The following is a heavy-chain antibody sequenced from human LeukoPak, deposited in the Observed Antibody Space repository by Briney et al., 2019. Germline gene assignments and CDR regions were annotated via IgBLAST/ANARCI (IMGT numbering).Heavy chain of an antibody. J-gene: IGHJ4*02. CDR2: ISYDGNIK. Sequence: GGSLRLSCAASGITFRTYGMHWVRQAPGKGLEWVAIISYDGNIKYYGDSVKGRFTISRDNSKNTLYLEMNSLRAEDTAVYYCAKEGASLDYWGQGTLVTVSS. CDR1: GITFRTYG. D-gene: IGHD4/OR15-4a*01. CDR3: AKEGASLDY. V-gene: IGHV3-30*18.